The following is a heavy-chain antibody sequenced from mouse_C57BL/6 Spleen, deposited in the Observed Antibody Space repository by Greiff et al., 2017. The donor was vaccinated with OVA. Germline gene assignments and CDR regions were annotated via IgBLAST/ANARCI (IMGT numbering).Heavy chain of an antibody. CDR2: IYPGSGST. Sequence: QVQLQQPGAELVKPGASVKMSCKASGYTFTSYWITWVKQRPGQGLEWIGDIYPGSGSTNYNEKFKSKATLTVDTSSSTAYMQLSSLTSEYSSVYYCARSVVLLRKDAAMDYWGQGTSVPVSS. J-gene: IGHJ4*01. V-gene: IGHV1-55*01. CDR3: ARSVVLLRKDAAMDY. D-gene: IGHD1-1*01. CDR1: GYTFTSYW.